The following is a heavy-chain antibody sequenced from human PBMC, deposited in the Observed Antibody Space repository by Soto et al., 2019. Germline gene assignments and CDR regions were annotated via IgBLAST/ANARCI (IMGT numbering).Heavy chain of an antibody. V-gene: IGHV3-23*01. CDR3: SKLRKDYDSSGSHWYFDH. Sequence: PVGSLRLSCAASGFTFSSYAMSWVRQAPGKGLEWVSAISGSGGSTYYADSVKGRFTISRDNSKNTLYLQMNSLRAEDTAEYDFSKLRKDYDSSGSHWYFDHWGRGTLVTVSS. CDR1: GFTFSSYA. J-gene: IGHJ2*01. D-gene: IGHD3-22*01. CDR2: ISGSGGST.